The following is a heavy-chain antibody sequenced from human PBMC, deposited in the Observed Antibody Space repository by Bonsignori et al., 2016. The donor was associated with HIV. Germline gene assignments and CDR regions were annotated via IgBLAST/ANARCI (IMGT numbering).Heavy chain of an antibody. CDR3: AFRKGSGRSSPSGFDP. J-gene: IGHJ5*02. D-gene: IGHD6-6*01. Sequence: WIRQPPGKGLEWVSSISSSSSYIYYADSVKGRFTISRDNAKNSLYLQMNSLRAEDTAVYYCAFRKGSGRSSPSGFDPWGQGTLVTVSS. CDR2: ISSSSSYI. V-gene: IGHV3-21*01.